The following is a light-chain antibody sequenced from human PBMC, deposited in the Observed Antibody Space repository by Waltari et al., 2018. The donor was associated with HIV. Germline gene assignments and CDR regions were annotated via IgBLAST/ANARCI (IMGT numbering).Light chain of an antibody. V-gene: IGKV1-39*01. CDR3: QQSYSTRYT. J-gene: IGKJ2*01. CDR1: QSISSY. Sequence: DIQMTKSPSSLSASVGDRVTITCRASQSISSYLNGYQQKPGKAPKLLIYAASSLQSGVPSRFSGSGSGTDFTLTISSLQPEDFATYYCQQSYSTRYTFGQGTKLEIK. CDR2: AAS.